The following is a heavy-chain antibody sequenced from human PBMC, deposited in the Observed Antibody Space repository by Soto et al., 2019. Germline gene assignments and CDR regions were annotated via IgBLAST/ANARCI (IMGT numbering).Heavy chain of an antibody. CDR1: GASIGSSY. J-gene: IGHJ5*01. CDR2: IFYNGNS. Sequence: PSETLSLTCTVSGASIGSSYWTWIRQPPGKGLEWMGYIFYNGNSYYNPSLYSRVSMTVDTSQNQFSLKLSSVTAADTAVYYCAGRTSLTSVEIFSGGLSGYNWVDPWGRGTLVTVSS. D-gene: IGHD3-3*01. CDR3: AGRTSLTSVEIFSGGLSGYNWVDP. V-gene: IGHV4-59*04.